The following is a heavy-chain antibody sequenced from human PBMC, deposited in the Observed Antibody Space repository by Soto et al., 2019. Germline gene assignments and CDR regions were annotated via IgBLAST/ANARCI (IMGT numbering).Heavy chain of an antibody. D-gene: IGHD3-22*01. CDR1: GFIFSRYS. J-gene: IGHJ4*02. CDR3: VRLYDSGGYYYFDF. Sequence: NPGGSLRLSCAASGFIFSRYSMNWVRQAPGRGLEWVSSIGSGGSFIYYADSLKGRFTISRDNAKNSLYLQMSSLRAEDTAVYYCVRLYDSGGYYYFDFWGQGTPVTVSS. CDR2: IGSGGSFI. V-gene: IGHV3-21*01.